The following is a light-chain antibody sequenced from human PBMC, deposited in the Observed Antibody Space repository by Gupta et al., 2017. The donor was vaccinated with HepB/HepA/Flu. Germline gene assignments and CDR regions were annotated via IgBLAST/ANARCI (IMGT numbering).Light chain of an antibody. V-gene: IGLV2-23*02. CDR2: EVN. CDR1: SSDVGTYNL. J-gene: IGLJ2*01. Sequence: QSALTQPPSVSGSPGQSITMTCTGTSSDVGTYNLVSWYQQQPGKAPKLMIYEVNKWPSGVSNRFSGSKSGNTASLTIIGLQAEDEAAYFCCLCEGSSDVGIFGGGTKLTVL. CDR3: CLCEGSSDVGI.